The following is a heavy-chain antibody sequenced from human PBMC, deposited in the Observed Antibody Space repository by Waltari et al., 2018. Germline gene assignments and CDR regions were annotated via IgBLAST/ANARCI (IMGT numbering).Heavy chain of an antibody. V-gene: IGHV4-34*01. Sequence: QVQLQQWGAGLLKPSETLSLTCAVYGGSFSGYYWSWIRQPPGKGLEWIGEIYHSGRTNYNPSRKSLVTISVDTSKNQFSLKLSSVTAADTAVYYCARVPCGGDCYAHFQHWGQGTLVTVSS. CDR3: ARVPCGGDCYAHFQH. J-gene: IGHJ1*01. D-gene: IGHD2-21*01. CDR1: GGSFSGYY. CDR2: IYHSGRT.